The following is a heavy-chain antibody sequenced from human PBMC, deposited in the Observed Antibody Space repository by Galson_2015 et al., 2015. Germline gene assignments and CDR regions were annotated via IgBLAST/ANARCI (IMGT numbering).Heavy chain of an antibody. D-gene: IGHD5-12*01. CDR3: VKDMGSSRGYYDS. J-gene: IGHJ5*01. V-gene: IGHV3-23*01. CDR1: GFNFSAYA. Sequence: SLRLSCAASGFNFSAYAMSWARQVPEKGLEWVSAISARGDRTFYADSVEGRFTISRDNSKNTLYLQLTNLRGEDSAIYYCVKDMGSSRGYYDSW. CDR2: ISARGDRT.